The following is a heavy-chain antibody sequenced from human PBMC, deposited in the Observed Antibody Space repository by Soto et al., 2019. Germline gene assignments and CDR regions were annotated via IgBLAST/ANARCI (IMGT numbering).Heavy chain of an antibody. CDR1: GDTFTDYY. CDR2: VNPSGGHT. CDR3: ARGGLVVVVTAALDY. V-gene: IGHV1-46*01. J-gene: IGHJ4*02. D-gene: IGHD2-21*02. Sequence: QVQLVQSGAEVKKPGASVKVSCKASGDTFTDYYIHWVRQAPGQGLEWMGTVNPSGGHTTYAQHSRGRMTMTRETSPSTPYMELTSRTSEDAAVYYCARGGLVVVVTAALDYWGQGPLVTVSS.